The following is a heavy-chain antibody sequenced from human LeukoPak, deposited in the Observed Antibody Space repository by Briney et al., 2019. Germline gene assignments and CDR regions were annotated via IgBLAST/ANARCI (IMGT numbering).Heavy chain of an antibody. CDR1: GGSISSYY. Sequence: SETLSLTCTVSGGSISSYYWSWIRQPPGKGLEWIGYIYYSGSTNYNPSLKSRVTISVDTSKNQFSLKLSSVTAADTAVYYCARGAGYYSWFDPWGQGTLVTVSS. V-gene: IGHV4-59*12. D-gene: IGHD1-26*01. CDR2: IYYSGST. CDR3: ARGAGYYSWFDP. J-gene: IGHJ5*02.